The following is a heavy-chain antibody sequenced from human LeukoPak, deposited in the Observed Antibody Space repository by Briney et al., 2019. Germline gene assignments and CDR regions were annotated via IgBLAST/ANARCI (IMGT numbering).Heavy chain of an antibody. CDR1: GGSFSGYY. CDR3: ARGRESTED. J-gene: IGHJ4*02. CDR2: INHSGST. Sequence: SETLSLTCAVYGGSFSGYYWSWIRQPPGKGLEWIGEINHSGSTNYNPSLKSRVTKSVDTSKNQFSLKLSSVTAADTAVYYCARGRESTEDWGQGTLVTVSS. V-gene: IGHV4-34*01. D-gene: IGHD4-17*01.